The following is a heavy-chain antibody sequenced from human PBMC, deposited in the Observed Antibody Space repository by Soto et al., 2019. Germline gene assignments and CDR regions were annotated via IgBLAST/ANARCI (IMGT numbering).Heavy chain of an antibody. CDR3: ARDRPIHYYGSGALYGMDV. J-gene: IGHJ6*02. D-gene: IGHD3-10*01. V-gene: IGHV4-30-4*01. Sequence: LSLTCTVSGGSISSDVYYWSWIRQPPGKGLEWIGYIYYSGNTYYNPSLKSRVIISVDTSKNQFSLKLSSVTAADTAVYYCARDRPIHYYGSGALYGMDVWGQGTTVTVSS. CDR1: GGSISSDVYY. CDR2: IYYSGNT.